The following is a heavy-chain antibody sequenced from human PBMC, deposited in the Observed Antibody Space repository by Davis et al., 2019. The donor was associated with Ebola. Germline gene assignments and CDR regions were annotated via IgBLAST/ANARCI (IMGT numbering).Heavy chain of an antibody. CDR2: ISSSGSTI. J-gene: IGHJ6*02. CDR1: GFTFSDYY. Sequence: GESLKISCAASGFTFSDYYMSWIRQAPGKGLEWVSYISSSGSTIYYADSVKGRFTISRDNAKNSLYLQMNSLRAEDTAVYYCARDLIDKGGSYWAYYYGMDVWGQGTTVTVSS. V-gene: IGHV3-11*04. CDR3: ARDLIDKGGSYWAYYYGMDV. D-gene: IGHD1-26*01.